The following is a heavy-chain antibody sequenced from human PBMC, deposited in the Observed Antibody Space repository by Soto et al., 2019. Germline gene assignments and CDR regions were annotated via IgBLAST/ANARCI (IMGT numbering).Heavy chain of an antibody. J-gene: IGHJ5*02. V-gene: IGHV3-30*18. CDR1: GFTFSSYG. CDR2: ISYDGSNK. Sequence: GGSLRLSCAASGFTFSSYGMHWVRQAPGKGLEWVAVISYDGSNKYYADSVKGRFTISKANSKNTLYLQMNSLRAEDTAVYYCAKERRITIFGVVILSGDNWFHPWGQGTLVTVSS. CDR3: AKERRITIFGVVILSGDNWFHP. D-gene: IGHD3-3*01.